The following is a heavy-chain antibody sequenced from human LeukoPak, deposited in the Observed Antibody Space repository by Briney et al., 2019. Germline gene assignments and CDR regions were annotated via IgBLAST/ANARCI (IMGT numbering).Heavy chain of an antibody. D-gene: IGHD6-13*01. CDR2: IYYSGST. Sequence: PSETLSLTCTVSGGSISRFYWSWIRQPPGKGLEWIGYIYYSGSTNYNPSLKSRVTISVDTSKNQFSLRLSSVTAADTAVYYCARHNSSWYYFDYWGQGTLVTVSS. V-gene: IGHV4-59*08. CDR3: ARHNSSWYYFDY. CDR1: GGSISRFY. J-gene: IGHJ4*02.